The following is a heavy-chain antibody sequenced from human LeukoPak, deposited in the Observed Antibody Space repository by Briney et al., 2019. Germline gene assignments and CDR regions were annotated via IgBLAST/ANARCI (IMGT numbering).Heavy chain of an antibody. J-gene: IGHJ4*02. V-gene: IGHV3-33*01. CDR3: TRYNNDHFDY. D-gene: IGHD1-14*01. Sequence: GRSLRLSCAGSGFTFGGYGMHWFRQTPGKGLEWVAVIAYDGSRAFYADSVKGRFTISRDNSKNTMSVQMADLRAEDTAVYSSTRYNNDHFDYWGQGTLVTVSS. CDR2: IAYDGSRA. CDR1: GFTFGGYG.